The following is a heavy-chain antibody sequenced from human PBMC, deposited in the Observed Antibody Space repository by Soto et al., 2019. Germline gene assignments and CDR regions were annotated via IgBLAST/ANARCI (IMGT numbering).Heavy chain of an antibody. J-gene: IGHJ5*02. CDR1: GYSFTNND. Sequence: ASVKVSCKASGYSFTNNDVSWVRQATGQGLEWMGWMNPGSGDTGYAQKFQGRVTMTRDISIATAYMELSGLRSDDTAIYYCARMATFGSLNWFDPWGQGTLVTVSS. CDR3: ARMATFGSLNWFDP. D-gene: IGHD3-10*01. V-gene: IGHV1-8*01. CDR2: MNPGSGDT.